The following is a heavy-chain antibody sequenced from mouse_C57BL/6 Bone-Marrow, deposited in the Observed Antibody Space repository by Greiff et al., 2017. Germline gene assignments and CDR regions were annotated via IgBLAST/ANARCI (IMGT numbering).Heavy chain of an antibody. J-gene: IGHJ1*03. D-gene: IGHD1-1*01. V-gene: IGHV1-26*01. CDR1: GYTFTDYY. Sequence: VQLQQSGPELVKPGASVKISCKASGYTFTDYYMNWVKQSHGKSLEWIGDINPKTGGTSYTQKFKGKATLTVEKYSSTAYMELRSLISDDSAVYYYARTGSSCSYWYFDVWGKGTTVTVSS. CDR2: INPKTGGT. CDR3: ARTGSSCSYWYFDV.